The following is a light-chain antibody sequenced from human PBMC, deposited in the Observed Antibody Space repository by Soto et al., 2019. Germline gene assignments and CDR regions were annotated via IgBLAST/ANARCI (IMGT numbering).Light chain of an antibody. CDR3: QQYGSTLFT. V-gene: IGKV3-20*01. Sequence: EIVLTQSPGTLSLSPGERGTLSCRASQSVSSSYLAWYQQKPGQAPRLLIYGASSRATGIPDRFSGSGSGTDFTLTISRLAPEDFAVYYCQQYGSTLFTFGPGTKVDI. J-gene: IGKJ3*01. CDR2: GAS. CDR1: QSVSSSY.